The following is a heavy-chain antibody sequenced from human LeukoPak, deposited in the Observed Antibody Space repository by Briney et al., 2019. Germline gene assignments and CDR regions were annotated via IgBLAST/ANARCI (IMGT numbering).Heavy chain of an antibody. CDR1: GGSFNDYY. CDR2: INHSGTT. CDR3: ARGLGSDYPRWFDP. Sequence: SETLSLTCAVYGGSFNDYYWSWIRQPPGKGLEWIGEINHSGTTNYNPSLKGRVTISVDTSKNQFSLKLSSVTAADTAVYYCARGLGSDYPRWFDPWGHGTPVTVSS. J-gene: IGHJ5*02. V-gene: IGHV4-34*01. D-gene: IGHD4-17*01.